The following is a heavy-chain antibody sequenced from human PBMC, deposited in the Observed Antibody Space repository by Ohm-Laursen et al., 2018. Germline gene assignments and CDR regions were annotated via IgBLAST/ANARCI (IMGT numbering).Heavy chain of an antibody. CDR1: GFTFSSYA. D-gene: IGHD4-23*01. CDR3: ATVPGKLTAVATRYFDY. CDR2: ISGSGGNT. V-gene: IGHV3-23*01. J-gene: IGHJ4*02. Sequence: SLRLSCTASGFTFSSYAMSWVRQAPGKGLEWVSFISGSGGNTYYADSVKGRFTISRDNSQNTLYLQMNSLRAEDTAVYYCATVPGKLTAVATRYFDYWGQGTLVTVSS.